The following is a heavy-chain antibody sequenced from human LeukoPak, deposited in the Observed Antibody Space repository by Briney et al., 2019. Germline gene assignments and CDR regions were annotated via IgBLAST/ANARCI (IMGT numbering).Heavy chain of an antibody. CDR1: GGSISTYY. Sequence: SETLSLTCSVSGGSISTYYWSYIRQPPGEGLEWIGYIYASGSTNYNPSLKSRVTISMDTSKSQFSLRLNSMTAADTAVYYCARHYYDSSGYYREAFDMWGQGTMVTVSS. D-gene: IGHD3-22*01. CDR2: IYASGST. V-gene: IGHV4-4*09. J-gene: IGHJ3*02. CDR3: ARHYYDSSGYYREAFDM.